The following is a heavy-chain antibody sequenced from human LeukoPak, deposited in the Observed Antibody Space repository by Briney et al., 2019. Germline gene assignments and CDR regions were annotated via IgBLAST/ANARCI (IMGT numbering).Heavy chain of an antibody. J-gene: IGHJ3*02. D-gene: IGHD3-22*01. CDR2: MWANGNDK. CDR1: AFPFSNYG. V-gene: IGHV3-33*06. CDR3: AKDRGYHYDSSGYYRMDAFDI. Sequence: GRSLRLSCAASAFPFSNYGMHWVRQAPGKGLEWVAVMWANGNDKYYADSVKGRFAISRDNSKNTLYLQMNSLRVEDTAVYYCAKDRGYHYDSSGYYRMDAFDIWGQGTMVTVSS.